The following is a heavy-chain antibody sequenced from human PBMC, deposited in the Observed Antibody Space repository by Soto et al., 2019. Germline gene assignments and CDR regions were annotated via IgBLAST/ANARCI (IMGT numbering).Heavy chain of an antibody. D-gene: IGHD3-22*01. Sequence: QVQLQESGPGLVRPSETLSLTCSVSGSSFTGDYWSWIRQPAGKGLEWIGRVFGNGAGTPIYNSSLKNRVTMSVDSSPKQFSLKLTSVTAADTAVYFCARDLPPYDRRRQSAGAFEDWGQGILVTVSS. J-gene: IGHJ4*02. CDR1: GSSFTGDY. CDR2: VFGNGAGTP. V-gene: IGHV4-4*07. CDR3: ARDLPPYDRRRQSAGAFED.